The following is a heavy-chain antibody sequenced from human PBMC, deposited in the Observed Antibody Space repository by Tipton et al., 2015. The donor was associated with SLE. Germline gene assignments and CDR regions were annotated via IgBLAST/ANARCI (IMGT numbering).Heavy chain of an antibody. CDR2: ISSSGTTM. D-gene: IGHD3-10*01. J-gene: IGHJ4*02. V-gene: IGHV3-48*03. CDR1: GFTFSSFE. Sequence: SLRLSCTAPGFTFSSFEMNWVRQAPGKGLEWISFISSSGTTMYYAGSVRGRFTISRDNAKNSLYLQMNSLRAEDTAVYYCARGADGSWTYDTKIGPRKDFWGQGTLVTVSS. CDR3: ARGADGSWTYDTKIGPRKDF.